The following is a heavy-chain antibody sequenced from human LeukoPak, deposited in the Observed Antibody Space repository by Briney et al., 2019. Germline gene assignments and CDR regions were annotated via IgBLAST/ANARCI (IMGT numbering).Heavy chain of an antibody. J-gene: IGHJ4*02. CDR3: AKDTAVAGLRYFDY. CDR1: GFSFRDYA. Sequence: GGSLRLSCAAAGFSFRDYAMHWVRQAPGKGLEWVAVISYDGSNKYYADSVKGRFTISRDNSKNTLYLQMNSLRAEDTAVYYCAKDTAVAGLRYFDYWGQGTLVTVSS. D-gene: IGHD6-19*01. CDR2: ISYDGSNK. V-gene: IGHV3-30*04.